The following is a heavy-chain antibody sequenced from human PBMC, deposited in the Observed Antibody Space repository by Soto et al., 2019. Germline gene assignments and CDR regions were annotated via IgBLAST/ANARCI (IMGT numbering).Heavy chain of an antibody. V-gene: IGHV3-30*03. J-gene: IGHJ4*02. CDR1: VFTFSSYG. D-gene: IGHD3-16*01. CDR2: ILYDGSDK. CDR3: GTAGGSFGDFVNH. Sequence: GGSLRRSFASSVFTFSSYGMHYVRHSPGKGLEWVTGILYDGSDKYYADSVKGRFTISRENSKSTLYLQMNSLRTEDSAVYYGGTAGGSFGDFVNHWGQGTPCTVAS.